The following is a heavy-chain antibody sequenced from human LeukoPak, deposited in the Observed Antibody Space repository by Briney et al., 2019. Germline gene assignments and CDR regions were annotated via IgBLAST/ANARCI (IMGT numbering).Heavy chain of an antibody. J-gene: IGHJ6*02. Sequence: ASVKLSCKASGYTFTSYDINWVRHATGQGREWMGWINHNSGNTGYAQKFQGRVTMTKNTSISTAYMELSSLGSEDPAVYYCARGRYYYGMDVWGQGTTVTVSS. CDR3: ARGRYYYGMDV. V-gene: IGHV1-8*01. CDR1: GYTFTSYD. CDR2: INHNSGNT.